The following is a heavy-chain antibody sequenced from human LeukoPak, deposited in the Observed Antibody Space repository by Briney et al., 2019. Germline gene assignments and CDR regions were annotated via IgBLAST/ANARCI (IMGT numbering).Heavy chain of an antibody. V-gene: IGHV4-30-2*01. CDR1: GGSISSGGYS. CDR3: ARDTPLETPFDI. J-gene: IGHJ3*02. Sequence: SQTLSLTCAVSGGSISSGGYSWSWIRQPPGTSLEWIGYIYHSGSTYYNPSLKSRVTISVDRSKNQFSLKLSSVTAADTAVYYCARDTPLETPFDIWGQGTMVTVSS. CDR2: IYHSGST.